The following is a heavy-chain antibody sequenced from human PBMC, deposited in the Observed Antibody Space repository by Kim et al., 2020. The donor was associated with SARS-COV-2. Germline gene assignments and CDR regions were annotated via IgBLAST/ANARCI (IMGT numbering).Heavy chain of an antibody. J-gene: IGHJ5*02. V-gene: IGHV4-59*01. Sequence: YNPSLKSRVTIAVDTSKNQFSLKLSSVTAADTAVYYCARAVVPAATWFDPWGQGTLVTVSS. CDR3: ARAVVPAATWFDP. D-gene: IGHD2-2*01.